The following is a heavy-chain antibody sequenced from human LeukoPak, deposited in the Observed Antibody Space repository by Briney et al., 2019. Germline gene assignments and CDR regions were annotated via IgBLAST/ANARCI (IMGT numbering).Heavy chain of an antibody. CDR3: AKVPSSSWPLYYYFGMDV. CDR1: GFTFSSYW. V-gene: IGHV3-74*01. Sequence: GGSLRLSCVASGFTFSSYWMHWVRQDPRKGLVWVSRISGDGRNINYADSVRGRFTISRDNAKNTLYLQMNSLRAEDTAIYYCAKVPSSSWPLYYYFGMDVWGQGTTVTVSS. CDR2: ISGDGRNI. J-gene: IGHJ6*02. D-gene: IGHD6-13*01.